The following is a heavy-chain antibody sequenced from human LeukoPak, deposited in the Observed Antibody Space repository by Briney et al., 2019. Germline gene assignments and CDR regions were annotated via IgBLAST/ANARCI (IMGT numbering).Heavy chain of an antibody. CDR3: ARYWRFGELLTYGMDV. CDR1: GYTFTSYD. J-gene: IGHJ6*02. CDR2: MNPNSGNT. V-gene: IGHV1-8*01. Sequence: ASVKVSCKASGYTFTSYDINWVRQATGQGLEWMGWMNPNSGNTGYAQKFQGRVTMTRNTSISTAYMGLSSLRSEDTAVYYCARYWRFGELLTYGMDVWGQGTTVTVSS. D-gene: IGHD3-10*01.